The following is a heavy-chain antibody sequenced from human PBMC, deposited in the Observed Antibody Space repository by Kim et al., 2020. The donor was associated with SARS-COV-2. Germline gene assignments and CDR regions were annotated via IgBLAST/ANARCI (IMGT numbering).Heavy chain of an antibody. J-gene: IGHJ4*02. CDR1: GFTFSSYA. CDR3: AKQAYDSSGYWYRRYFDY. V-gene: IGHV3-23*01. CDR2: ISGSGGST. D-gene: IGHD3-22*01. Sequence: GGSLRLSCAASGFTFSSYAMSWVRQAPGKGLEWVSAISGSGGSTYYADSVKGRFTISRDNSKNTLYLQMNSLRAEDTAVYYCAKQAYDSSGYWYRRYFDYWGQGTLVTVSS.